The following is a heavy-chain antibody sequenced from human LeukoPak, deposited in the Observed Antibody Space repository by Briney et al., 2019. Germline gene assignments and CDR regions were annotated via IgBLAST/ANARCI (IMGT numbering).Heavy chain of an antibody. V-gene: IGHV4-4*07. CDR3: ARDDFWSGYYTFDP. CDR2: IYTSGST. Sequence: PSETLSLTCTVSGGSISSYYWSWIRQPAGKGLEWIGRIYTSGSTNYNPSLKSRVTMSVDTSKNQFSLKLSSVTAADTAVYYRARDDFWSGYYTFDPWGQGTLVTVSS. J-gene: IGHJ5*02. CDR1: GGSISSYY. D-gene: IGHD3-3*01.